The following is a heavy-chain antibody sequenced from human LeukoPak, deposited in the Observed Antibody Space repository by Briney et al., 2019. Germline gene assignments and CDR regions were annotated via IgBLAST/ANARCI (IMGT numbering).Heavy chain of an antibody. Sequence: GGSLRLSCAASGFTFSSYAMSWCRKAPGKGLEWFSAITASGVSTYYADSVKGRFTISRDNSKNTLYLQMNSLRAEDTAVYYCAKDGQVVPAAYFDYWGQGTLVTVSS. CDR1: GFTFSSYA. J-gene: IGHJ4*02. V-gene: IGHV3-23*01. CDR2: ITASGVST. D-gene: IGHD2-2*01. CDR3: AKDGQVVPAAYFDY.